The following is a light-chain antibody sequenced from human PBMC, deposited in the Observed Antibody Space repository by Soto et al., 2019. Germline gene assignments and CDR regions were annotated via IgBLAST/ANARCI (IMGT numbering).Light chain of an antibody. CDR3: QQYGRSLGT. CDR1: QSVSSSY. Sequence: EIVLTQSPGTLSLSPGERATLSCRASQSVSSSYFAWYQQKPGQAPRLLIYGASSRATGITDRFSGSGSGTDFTLTISRLEPEDFAVYYCQQYGRSLGTFGQGTKVEIK. V-gene: IGKV3-20*01. CDR2: GAS. J-gene: IGKJ1*01.